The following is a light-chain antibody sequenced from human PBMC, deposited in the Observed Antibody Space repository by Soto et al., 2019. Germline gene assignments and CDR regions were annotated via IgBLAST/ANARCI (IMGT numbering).Light chain of an antibody. V-gene: IGKV3-11*01. CDR1: QSFSSY. Sequence: EIVLTQXPXTLSLSPGERATLSCRASQSFSSYLAWYQQKPGQAPRLLIYDASKRATGIPARFSGRGSGTDFTLTISSLEPEDFAVYYCQQRSNWPPVITFGQGTRLEIK. J-gene: IGKJ5*01. CDR2: DAS. CDR3: QQRSNWPPVIT.